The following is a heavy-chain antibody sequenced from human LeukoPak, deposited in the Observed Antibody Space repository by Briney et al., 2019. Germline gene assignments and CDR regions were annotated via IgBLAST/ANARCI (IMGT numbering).Heavy chain of an antibody. J-gene: IGHJ5*02. CDR3: ARGDDMGGDNWFDP. D-gene: IGHD3-9*01. V-gene: IGHV1-69*13. CDR1: GGTFSSYA. Sequence: SVKVSCKASGGTFSSYAISWVRQAPGQGLEWMGGIIPIFGTANYAQKFQGRVTITADESTSTAYMELSSLRSEDTAVYYCARGDDMGGDNWFDPWGQGTLVTVSS. CDR2: IIPIFGTA.